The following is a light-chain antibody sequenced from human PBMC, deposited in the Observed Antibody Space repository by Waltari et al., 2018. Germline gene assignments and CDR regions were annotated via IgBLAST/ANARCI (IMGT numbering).Light chain of an antibody. CDR2: GTS. J-gene: IGKJ5*01. CDR1: QSVSSVY. Sequence: EIVLTQSPGTLSLSPGERATLSCRASQSVSSVYLAWYQQQPGQAPRLLIYGTSNRATGIPDRFSGSGSGTDFTLTISSLQSEDFAVYYCQQYNNWPLFGQGTRLEIK. V-gene: IGKV3-20*01. CDR3: QQYNNWPL.